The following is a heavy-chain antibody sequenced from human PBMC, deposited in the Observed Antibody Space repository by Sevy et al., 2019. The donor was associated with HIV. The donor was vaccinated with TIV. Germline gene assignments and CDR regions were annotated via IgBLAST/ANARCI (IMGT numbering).Heavy chain of an antibody. CDR2: ISFGGSSK. CDR1: GFTFSSCA. CDR3: AKDRWGSGDFRGYFDH. V-gene: IGHV3-30*18. Sequence: GGSLRLSCAASGFTFSSCAMHWVRQAPGKGLEWVALISFGGSSKEYTDSLKGRFTISRDNSKNTLYLQMNSLRAEDSGVYYCAKDRWGSGDFRGYFDHWGQGTLVTVSS. D-gene: IGHD4-17*01. J-gene: IGHJ4*02.